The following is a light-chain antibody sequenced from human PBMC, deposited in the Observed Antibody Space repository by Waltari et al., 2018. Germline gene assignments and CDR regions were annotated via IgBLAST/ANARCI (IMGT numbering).Light chain of an antibody. J-gene: IGKJ2*01. CDR3: QQSYTTPPMYT. CDR1: QNIDSD. CDR2: AAS. V-gene: IGKV1-39*01. Sequence: DIQMTQSPSPLSASVGDRLTITCRASQNIDSDLNWYQQKPGKAPRLLIYAASSLQRGVPSRFSGSGSGTDFTLTVSSLQPEDFAIYYCQQSYTTPPMYTFGQGTKLEIK.